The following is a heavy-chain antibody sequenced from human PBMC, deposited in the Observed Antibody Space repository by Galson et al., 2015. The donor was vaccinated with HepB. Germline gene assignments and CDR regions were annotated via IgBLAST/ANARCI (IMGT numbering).Heavy chain of an antibody. J-gene: IGHJ4*02. CDR3: AGLRVYGALPHY. CDR2: ISYDGSNK. Sequence: SLRLSCAASGFTFSSYAMHWVRQAPGKGLEWVAVISYDGSNKYYADSVKGRFTISRDNSKNTLYLQMNSLRAEDTAVYYCAGLRVYGALPHYWGQGTLVTVSS. CDR1: GFTFSSYA. D-gene: IGHD4-17*01. V-gene: IGHV3-30-3*01.